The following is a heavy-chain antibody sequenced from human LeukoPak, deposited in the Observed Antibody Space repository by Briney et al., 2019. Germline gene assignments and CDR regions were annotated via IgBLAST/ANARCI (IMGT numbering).Heavy chain of an antibody. CDR1: GFTFSSNA. Sequence: PGGSLRLSCAASGFTFSSNAMHWVRQAPGKGLEWVAVISYDASNKYYADSVKGRFTISRDNSKNTLYLQMNSLRGEDTSVYYCARGSGSSTRGWFDPWGQGTLVTVS. D-gene: IGHD6-13*01. CDR3: ARGSGSSTRGWFDP. V-gene: IGHV3-30-3*01. J-gene: IGHJ5*02. CDR2: ISYDASNK.